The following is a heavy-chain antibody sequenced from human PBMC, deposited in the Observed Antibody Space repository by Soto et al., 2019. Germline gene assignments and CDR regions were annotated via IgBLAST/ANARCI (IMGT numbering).Heavy chain of an antibody. CDR3: ARGTPYYDILTGYYNTHWFDP. Sequence: SETLSLTCAVSGYSISSSNWWGWIRQPPGKGLEWIGYIYYSGTTYYNPSLKSRVTMSVDTSKNQFSLKLSSVTAADTAVYYCARGTPYYDILTGYYNTHWFDPWGQGTLVTVSS. CDR1: GYSISSSNW. D-gene: IGHD3-9*01. J-gene: IGHJ5*02. CDR2: IYYSGTT. V-gene: IGHV4-28*03.